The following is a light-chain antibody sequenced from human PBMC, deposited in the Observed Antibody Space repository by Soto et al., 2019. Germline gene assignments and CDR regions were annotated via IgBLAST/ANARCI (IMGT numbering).Light chain of an antibody. CDR1: QSVTIY. Sequence: EIVLTQAPATLSLSPGERATLSCRASQSVTIYLAWYQQRPGQAPRLLIYDASNRATGIPARFSGSGSGTDFTLTISSLEPEDFALYFCQQRSGWPLTFGGGTKVDIK. V-gene: IGKV3-11*01. CDR2: DAS. CDR3: QQRSGWPLT. J-gene: IGKJ4*01.